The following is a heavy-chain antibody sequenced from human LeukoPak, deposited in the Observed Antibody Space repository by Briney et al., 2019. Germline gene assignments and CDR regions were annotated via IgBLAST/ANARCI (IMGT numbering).Heavy chain of an antibody. CDR2: FDPEDGET. CDR3: ATPNGYSSSWYAFDI. V-gene: IGHV1-24*01. CDR1: GYTLTELS. D-gene: IGHD6-13*01. J-gene: IGHJ3*02. Sequence: ASVKVSCKVSGYTLTELSMHWVRQAPGKGLEWMGGFDPEDGETIYAQKFQGRVTMTEDTSTDTAYMELSSLRSEDTAVYYCATPNGYSSSWYAFDIWGQGTTVTVSS.